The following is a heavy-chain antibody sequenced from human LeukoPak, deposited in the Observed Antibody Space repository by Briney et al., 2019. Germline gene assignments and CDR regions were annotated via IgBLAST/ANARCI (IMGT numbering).Heavy chain of an antibody. V-gene: IGHV4-34*01. J-gene: IGHJ4*02. CDR2: INHSGST. CDR1: GGSFSGYY. Sequence: SETLSLTCAVYGGSFSGYYWSWIRQPPGKGLEWIGEINHSGSTNYNPSLKSRVTISVDTSKNQFSLKLSSVTAADTAVYYCARTDIVLMVYAIDYWGQGTLVTVSS. D-gene: IGHD2-8*01. CDR3: ARTDIVLMVYAIDY.